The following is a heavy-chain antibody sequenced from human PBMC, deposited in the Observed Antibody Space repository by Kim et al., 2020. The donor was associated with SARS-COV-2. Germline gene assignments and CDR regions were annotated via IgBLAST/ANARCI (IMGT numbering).Heavy chain of an antibody. CDR2: IYTSGST. CDR1: GGSISSGSYY. Sequence: SETLSLTCTVSGGSISSGSYYWSWIRQPAGKGLEWIGRIYTSGSTNYNPSLKSRVTISVDTSKNQFSLKLSSVTAADTAVYYCARDGDLGSSWVASMFDPWGQGTLVTVSS. D-gene: IGHD6-13*01. J-gene: IGHJ5*02. CDR3: ARDGDLGSSWVASMFDP. V-gene: IGHV4-61*02.